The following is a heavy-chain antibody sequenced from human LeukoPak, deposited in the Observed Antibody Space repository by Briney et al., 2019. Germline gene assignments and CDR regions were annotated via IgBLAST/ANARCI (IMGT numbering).Heavy chain of an antibody. J-gene: IGHJ3*02. V-gene: IGHV3-13*01. Sequence: GGSLRLSCAASGLTFSSYDMHWIRQAPVKGLEWVSSIGATGDTYYTVPVKGRFTISRENAKKSVYLQMSSLSAGDTAVYFCVLGAYWNDDKNAFHIWGPGTMVTVSS. CDR1: GLTFSSYD. D-gene: IGHD1-1*01. CDR2: IGATGDT. CDR3: VLGAYWNDDKNAFHI.